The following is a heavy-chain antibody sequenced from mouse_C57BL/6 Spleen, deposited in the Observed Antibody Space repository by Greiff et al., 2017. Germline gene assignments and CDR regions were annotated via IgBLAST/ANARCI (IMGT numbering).Heavy chain of an antibody. J-gene: IGHJ3*01. V-gene: IGHV1-59*01. Sequence: QVQLQQPGAELVRPGTSVKLSCKASGYTFTSYWMHWVKQRPGQGLEWIGVIDPSDSYTNYNQKFKGKATLTVDTSSSTAYMQLSSLTSEDSAVXYCARSGVDYGNRFFAYWGQGTMVTVSA. CDR3: ARSGVDYGNRFFAY. D-gene: IGHD2-1*01. CDR2: IDPSDSYT. CDR1: GYTFTSYW.